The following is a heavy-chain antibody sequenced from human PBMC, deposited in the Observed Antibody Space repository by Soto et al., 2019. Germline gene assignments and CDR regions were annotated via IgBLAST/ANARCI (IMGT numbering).Heavy chain of an antibody. CDR2: IYQSGTT. Sequence: SETLSLTCSVSCGSVRSGSYYWTWIRQPPGKGLEWIGYIYQSGTTNYNASLKSRVTISIDTSKNQFFLKLNSVTAADTAVYYCARDSSGRHDYWGQGTLVTAPQ. CDR3: ARDSSGRHDY. D-gene: IGHD3-22*01. CDR1: CGSVRSGSYY. J-gene: IGHJ4*02. V-gene: IGHV4-61*01.